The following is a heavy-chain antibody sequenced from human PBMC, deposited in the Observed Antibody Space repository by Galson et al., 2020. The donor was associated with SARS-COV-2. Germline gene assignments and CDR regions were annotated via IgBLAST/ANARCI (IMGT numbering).Heavy chain of an antibody. CDR2: IDWDDDK. J-gene: IGHJ5*02. D-gene: IGHD1-26*01. Sequence: ESGPTLVKPTQTLTLTCTFSGFSLSTSGMCVSWIRQPPGKALEWLAHIDWDDDKYYSTSLKTRLTISKDTSKNQVVLTMTNMDPVDTATYYCARMDSSELRFGFDPWGQGTLVTVSS. V-gene: IGHV2-70*01. CDR1: GFSLSTSGMC. CDR3: ARMDSSELRFGFDP.